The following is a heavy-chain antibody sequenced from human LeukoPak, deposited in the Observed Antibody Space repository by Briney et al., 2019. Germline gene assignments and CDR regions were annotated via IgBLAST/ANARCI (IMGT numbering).Heavy chain of an antibody. CDR2: IYSGGST. V-gene: IGHV3-53*01. Sequence: PGGSLRLSCAASGFTVSSNYMSWVRQAPGKGLEWVSVIYSGGSTYYADSVKGRFTISRDNSKNTLYLQMNSLRAEDTAVYYCARYCGDYAFDIWGQGTMVTVSS. D-gene: IGHD4-17*01. CDR1: GFTVSSNY. J-gene: IGHJ3*02. CDR3: ARYCGDYAFDI.